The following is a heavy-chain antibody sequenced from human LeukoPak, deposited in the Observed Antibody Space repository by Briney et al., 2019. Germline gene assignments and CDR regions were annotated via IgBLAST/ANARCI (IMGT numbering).Heavy chain of an antibody. CDR1: GYRSTNYW. D-gene: IGHD1-7*01. V-gene: IGHV5-51*01. CDR2: IYPADSDT. CDR3: ARRMGTTEDFDY. J-gene: IGHJ4*02. Sequence: GESLKISCKGSGYRSTNYWIGWVRQMPGKGLEWMGIIYPADSDTRYSPSFQGQVTISADKSISTAYLQWSSLKASDTAMYYCARRMGTTEDFDYWGQGTLVTVSS.